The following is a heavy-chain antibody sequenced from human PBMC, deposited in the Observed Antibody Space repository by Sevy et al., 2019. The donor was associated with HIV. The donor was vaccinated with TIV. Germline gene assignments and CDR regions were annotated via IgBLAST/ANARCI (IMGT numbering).Heavy chain of an antibody. CDR1: GFRFSSDW. J-gene: IGHJ4*02. CDR2: INGDGSST. Sequence: GGSLRLSCAASGFRFSSDWMHWVRQAPGKGLVWVSRINGDGSSTVYADSVKGRFTISRDNAKNTLFLQMNYLRAEDTAVYFCARGAAPQNYWSQGTMVTVSS. D-gene: IGHD2-15*01. CDR3: ARGAAPQNY. V-gene: IGHV3-74*01.